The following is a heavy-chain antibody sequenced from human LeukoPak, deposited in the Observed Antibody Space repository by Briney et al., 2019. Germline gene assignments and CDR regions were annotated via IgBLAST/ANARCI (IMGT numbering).Heavy chain of an antibody. CDR3: ASKRIVATIYDY. CDR2: IYYSGST. V-gene: IGHV4-39*01. J-gene: IGHJ4*02. CDR1: GGSISSSSYY. Sequence: SETLSLTCTVSGGSISSSSYYWGWLRQPPGKGPEWIVSIYYSGSTYYNPSLKSRVTISVDTSKNQFSLKLSSVTAADTAVYYCASKRIVATIYDYWGQGTLVTVSS. D-gene: IGHD5-12*01.